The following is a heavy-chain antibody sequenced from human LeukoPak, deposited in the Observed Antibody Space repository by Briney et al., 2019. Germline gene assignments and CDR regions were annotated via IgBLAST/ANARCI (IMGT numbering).Heavy chain of an antibody. CDR1: GGSISSGGYY. D-gene: IGHD6-6*01. CDR3: ARVSLRIAAREGFDY. CDR2: IYHSGST. V-gene: IGHV4-30-2*01. Sequence: PSETLSLTCTVSGGSISSGGYYWSWLRQPPGKGLEWIGYIYHSGSTYYNPSLKSRVTISVDRSKNQFSLKLSSVTAADTAVYYCARVSLRIAAREGFDYWGQGTLVTVSS. J-gene: IGHJ4*02.